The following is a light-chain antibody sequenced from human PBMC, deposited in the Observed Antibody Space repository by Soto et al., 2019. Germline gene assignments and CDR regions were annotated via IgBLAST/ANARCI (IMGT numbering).Light chain of an antibody. V-gene: IGKV3-15*01. J-gene: IGKJ3*01. Sequence: EVVLTQSPATLSVSPGERATLSCRASQTVGTNLAWYQQRPGQAPRLLIYGASTRATGIPARFSGSGSGSEFTLTISSLQSADVSVYYCQQYNKWPLFTFGPGTRVDNK. CDR3: QQYNKWPLFT. CDR2: GAS. CDR1: QTVGTN.